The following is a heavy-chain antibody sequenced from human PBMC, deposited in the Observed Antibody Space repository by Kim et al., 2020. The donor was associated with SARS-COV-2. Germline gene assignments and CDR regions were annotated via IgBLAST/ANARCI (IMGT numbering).Heavy chain of an antibody. CDR1: GFTFSSYG. D-gene: IGHD1-26*01. J-gene: IGHJ4*02. Sequence: GGSLRLSCAASGFTFSSYGMHWVRQAPGKGLEWVAVISYDVSNKYYADSVKGRFTISRDNSKNTLYLQMNSLRAEDTAVYYCAKGGGFSGSHLDYWGQGTLVTVSS. CDR3: AKGGGFSGSHLDY. CDR2: ISYDVSNK. V-gene: IGHV3-30*18.